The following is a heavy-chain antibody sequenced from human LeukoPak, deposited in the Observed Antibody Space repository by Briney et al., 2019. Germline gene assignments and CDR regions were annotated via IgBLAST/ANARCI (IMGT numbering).Heavy chain of an antibody. CDR1: GFTFGSYG. V-gene: IGHV3-43D*03. J-gene: IGHJ4*02. CDR2: ITWDGDST. D-gene: IGHD6-13*01. CDR3: AKGTSSWHEFDS. Sequence: GGSLRLSCAASGFTFGSYGMSWVRQAPGKGLEWVSLITWDGDSTYYADSVKGRFTISRDNSKNYLYLQMNSLRAEDTALYYCAKGTSSWHEFDSWGQGTLVTVSS.